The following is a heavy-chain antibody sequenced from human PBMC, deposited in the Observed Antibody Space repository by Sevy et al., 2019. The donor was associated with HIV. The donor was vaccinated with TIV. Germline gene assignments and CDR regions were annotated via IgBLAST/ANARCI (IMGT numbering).Heavy chain of an antibody. CDR3: ARDRYYYGSGSYYDYYYYYMDV. CDR1: GFTFSSYA. V-gene: IGHV3-30-3*01. CDR2: ISYDGNNK. J-gene: IGHJ6*03. Sequence: GGSLRLSCAASGFTFSSYAMHWVRQAPGKGLEWVAVISYDGNNKYYADSVKGRFTISRDNSKNTLYLQMNSLRAEDTAVYYCARDRYYYGSGSYYDYYYYYMDVWGKGTTVTVSS. D-gene: IGHD3-10*01.